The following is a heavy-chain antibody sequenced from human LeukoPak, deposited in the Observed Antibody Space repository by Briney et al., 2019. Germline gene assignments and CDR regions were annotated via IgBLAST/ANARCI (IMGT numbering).Heavy chain of an antibody. J-gene: IGHJ4*02. CDR1: GGSFSGYY. V-gene: IGHV4-34*01. CDR2: INHSGST. CDR3: ARDLITMVRGVRGSLFDY. D-gene: IGHD3-10*01. Sequence: SETLSLTCAVYGGSFSGYYWSWIRQPPGKGLEWVGEINHSGSTNYNPSLKSRVTISVDTSKNQFSLKLSSVTAADTAVYYCARDLITMVRGVRGSLFDYWGQGTLVTVSS.